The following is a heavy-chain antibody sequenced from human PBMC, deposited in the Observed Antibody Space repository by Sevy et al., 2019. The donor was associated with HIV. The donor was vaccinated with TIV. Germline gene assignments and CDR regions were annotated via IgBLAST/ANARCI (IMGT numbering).Heavy chain of an antibody. Sequence: SETLSLTCAVYGGSFSGYYWSWIRQPPGKGLEWIGEINHSGGTNYNPSLKSRVPISVDTSKNKFSLKLNSVTAADTAVYYCARHCTGSSCSHAFNFWGQGTMVTVSS. CDR3: ARHCTGSSCSHAFNF. D-gene: IGHD2-15*01. CDR1: GGSFSGYY. J-gene: IGHJ3*01. CDR2: INHSGGT. V-gene: IGHV4-34*01.